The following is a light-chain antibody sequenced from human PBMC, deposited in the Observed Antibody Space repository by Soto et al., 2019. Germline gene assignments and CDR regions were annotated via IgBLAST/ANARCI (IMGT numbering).Light chain of an antibody. CDR3: QQYDNWPIT. J-gene: IGKJ5*01. CDR1: QSVSTN. Sequence: EIAMTQSPASLSVSPGERATLSCRASQSVSTNLAWYQQKPGQAPRLLMYGASTRAIGIPARFTGGGSGTEFTLTINSLQPEDITFYYCQQYDNWPITFGQGTRLEI. V-gene: IGKV3-15*01. CDR2: GAS.